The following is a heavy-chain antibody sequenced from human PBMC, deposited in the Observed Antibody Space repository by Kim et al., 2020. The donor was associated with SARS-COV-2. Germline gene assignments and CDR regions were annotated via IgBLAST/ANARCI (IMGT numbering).Heavy chain of an antibody. J-gene: IGHJ5*02. CDR2: ISAYNGNT. D-gene: IGHD6-13*01. Sequence: ASVKVSCKASGYTFTSYGISWVRQAPGQGLEWMGWISAYNGNTNYAQKLQGRVTMTTDTSTSTAYMELRSLRSDDTAVYYCARVRRSGYSSSWYWWFDPWGQGTLVTVSS. V-gene: IGHV1-18*01. CDR1: GYTFTSYG. CDR3: ARVRRSGYSSSWYWWFDP.